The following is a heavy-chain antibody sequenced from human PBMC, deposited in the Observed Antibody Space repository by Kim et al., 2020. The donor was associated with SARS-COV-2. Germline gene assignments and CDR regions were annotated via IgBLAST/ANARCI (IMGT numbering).Heavy chain of an antibody. CDR3: ARDRITIFGVVLINNWFDP. Sequence: GGSLRLSCAASGFTFSDYYMSWIRQAPGKGLEWVSYISSSGSTIYYADSVKGRFTISRDNAKNSLYLQMNSLRAEDTAVYYCARDRITIFGVVLINNWFDPWGQGTLVTVSS. J-gene: IGHJ5*02. D-gene: IGHD3-3*01. V-gene: IGHV3-11*01. CDR2: ISSSGSTI. CDR1: GFTFSDYY.